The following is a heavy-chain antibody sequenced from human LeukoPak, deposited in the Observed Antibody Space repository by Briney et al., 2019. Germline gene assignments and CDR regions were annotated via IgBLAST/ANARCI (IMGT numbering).Heavy chain of an antibody. J-gene: IGHJ4*02. V-gene: IGHV1-69*04. CDR2: IIPILGIA. CDR3: ASVYCSGGSCYSGPHFDY. D-gene: IGHD2-15*01. Sequence: SVKVSCKGSGYTFTSYGISWVRQAPGQGLEWMGRIIPILGIANYAQKFQGRVTITADKSTSTAYMELSSLRSEDTAVYYCASVYCSGGSCYSGPHFDYWGQGTLVTVSS. CDR1: GYTFTSYG.